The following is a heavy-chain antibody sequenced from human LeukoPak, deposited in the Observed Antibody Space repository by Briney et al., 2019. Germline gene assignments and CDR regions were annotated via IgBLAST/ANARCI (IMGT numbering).Heavy chain of an antibody. V-gene: IGHV4-59*01. CDR1: GGSTSSYY. CDR2: IYYSGST. D-gene: IGHD6-13*01. J-gene: IGHJ4*02. CDR3: ARGAAAGMSLDY. Sequence: SETLSLTCTVSGGSTSSYYWSWIRQPPGKGLEWIGYIYYSGSTNYNPSLKSRVTISVDTSKNQFSLKLSSVTAADTAVYYCARGAAAGMSLDYWGQGTLVTVSS.